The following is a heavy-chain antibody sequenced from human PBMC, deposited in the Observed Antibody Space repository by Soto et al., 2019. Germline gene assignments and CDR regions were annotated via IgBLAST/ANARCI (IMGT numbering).Heavy chain of an antibody. D-gene: IGHD6-6*01. CDR1: GGSISSGDYY. V-gene: IGHV4-30-4*01. J-gene: IGHJ5*02. CDR3: ARARPEGCRFDH. Sequence: QVQLQESGPGLVKPSQTLSLTCTVSGGSISSGDYYWSWIRQPPGKGLEWIGYIYYSGSTYYNLSLKSRVTISVDTSKNQFSLRLSSVTAADTAVYYCARARPEGCRFDHWGQGTLVTVSS. CDR2: IYYSGST.